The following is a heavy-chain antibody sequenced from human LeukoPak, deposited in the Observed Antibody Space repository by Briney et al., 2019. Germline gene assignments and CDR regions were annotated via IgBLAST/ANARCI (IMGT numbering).Heavy chain of an antibody. CDR3: AREAVAARPRDFDY. CDR1: GGTFSSYA. D-gene: IGHD6-6*01. Sequence: ASVKVSCKASGGTFSSYAISWVRQAPGQGLEWMGGIIPIFGTANYAQKFQGRVTITADKSTSTAYMELSSLSSEDTAVYYCAREAVAARPRDFDYWGQGTLVTVSS. V-gene: IGHV1-69*06. CDR2: IIPIFGTA. J-gene: IGHJ4*02.